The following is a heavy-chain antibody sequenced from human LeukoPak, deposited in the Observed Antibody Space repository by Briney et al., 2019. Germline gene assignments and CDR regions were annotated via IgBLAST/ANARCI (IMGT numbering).Heavy chain of an antibody. V-gene: IGHV4-39*07. Sequence: PSETLSLTCTVSGGSISSSSYYWGWIRQPPGKGLEWIGSIYYSGSTYYNPSLKSRVTISVDTSKNQFSLKLSSVTAADTAVYYCARDFDDRVGGPTYFDYWGQGTLVTVSS. CDR1: GGSISSSSYY. CDR2: IYYSGST. CDR3: ARDFDDRVGGPTYFDY. D-gene: IGHD3-16*01. J-gene: IGHJ4*02.